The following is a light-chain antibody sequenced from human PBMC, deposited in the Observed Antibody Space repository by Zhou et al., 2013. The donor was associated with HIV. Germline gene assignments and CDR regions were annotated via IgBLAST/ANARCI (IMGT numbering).Light chain of an antibody. CDR1: QTVTSRH. J-gene: IGKJ1*01. V-gene: IGKV3-20*01. CDR3: QQYTDPLWT. CDR2: GAS. Sequence: EIVLTQSPGTLSLSPGERATLSCRASQTVTSRHLAWYQQKPGQAPRVLIFGASSRATGIPDRFSGSGSGTDFTLTISRLEPEDFAVYYCQQYTDPLWTFGQGTKVEIK.